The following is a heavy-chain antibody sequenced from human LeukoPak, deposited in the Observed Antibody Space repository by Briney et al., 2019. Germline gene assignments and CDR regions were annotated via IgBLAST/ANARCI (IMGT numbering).Heavy chain of an antibody. V-gene: IGHV4-34*01. J-gene: IGHJ3*02. Sequence: SETLSLTCAVYGGSFSGYYWSWIRQPPGKGLEWIGEINHSGSTNYNPSLKSRVTISVDTSKNQFSLKLSSVTAADTAVYYCARGGSITMIVVVNTNAFDIWGQGIMVTVSS. D-gene: IGHD3-22*01. CDR1: GGSFSGYY. CDR3: ARGGSITMIVVVNTNAFDI. CDR2: INHSGST.